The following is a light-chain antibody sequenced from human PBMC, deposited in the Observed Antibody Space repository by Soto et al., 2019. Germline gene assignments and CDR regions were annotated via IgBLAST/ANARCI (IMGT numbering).Light chain of an antibody. CDR2: SNN. CDR3: QSYDPTLRTSL. CDR1: SSNIGSHT. V-gene: IGLV1-44*01. Sequence: QSVLTQPPSASGTPGQRITISCSGSSSNIGSHTVNWHQQVPGTAPKLLIYSNNERPSGVPDRFSGSKSGTSASLAIAGLQADDEADYYCQSYDPTLRTSLFGGGTKVTVL. J-gene: IGLJ2*01.